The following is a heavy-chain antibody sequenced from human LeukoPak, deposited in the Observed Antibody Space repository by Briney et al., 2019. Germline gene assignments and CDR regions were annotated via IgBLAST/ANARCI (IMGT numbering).Heavy chain of an antibody. CDR1: GFTFSDYY. J-gene: IGHJ5*02. V-gene: IGHV3-11*05. CDR3: ARGSLIAATSTGCLSWFDP. D-gene: IGHD6-13*01. CDR2: ISDRSSYT. Sequence: PGGSLRLSCAASGFTFSDYYMSWIRQAPGKGPEWVSCISDRSSYTSYADSVKGRFTISRDNAKNSLYLQMNSLRAEDTAVYYCARGSLIAATSTGCLSWFDPWGQGTLVTVSS.